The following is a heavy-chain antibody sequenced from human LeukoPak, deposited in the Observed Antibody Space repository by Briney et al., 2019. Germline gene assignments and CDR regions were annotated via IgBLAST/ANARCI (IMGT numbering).Heavy chain of an antibody. CDR3: ARDRSLHGALDI. J-gene: IGHJ3*02. CDR1: GFTFSSYG. CDR2: ITSSSTYI. D-gene: IGHD5-24*01. V-gene: IGHV3-21*01. Sequence: GGCLRLSCAASGFTFSSYGMQWVRQAPGKGLEWVSSITSSSTYIYYADSVKGRFTISRDNAKNSLYLQMNSLRAEDTAVYYCARDRSLHGALDIWGQGTMVTVSP.